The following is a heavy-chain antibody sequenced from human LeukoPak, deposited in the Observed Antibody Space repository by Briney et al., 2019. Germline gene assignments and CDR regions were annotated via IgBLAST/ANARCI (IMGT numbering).Heavy chain of an antibody. J-gene: IGHJ6*02. D-gene: IGHD2-2*01. Sequence: SETLSLTCTVSGGSISSYYWSWIRQPPGKGLEWLGYIYYSGSTNYNPSLKSRVTISVDTSKSQFSLKLSSVTAADTAVYYCARGIGIVVVPADHGMDVWGQGTTVTVSS. CDR3: ARGIGIVVVPADHGMDV. V-gene: IGHV4-59*01. CDR1: GGSISSYY. CDR2: IYYSGST.